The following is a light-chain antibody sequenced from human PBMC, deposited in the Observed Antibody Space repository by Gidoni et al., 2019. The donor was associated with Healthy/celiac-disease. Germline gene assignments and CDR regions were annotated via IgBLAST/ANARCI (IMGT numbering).Light chain of an antibody. CDR2: GAS. J-gene: IGKJ4*01. Sequence: EIVMTQSPATLSVSPGERATLSCRASQSVSSNLAWYPQKPGHAPRLLIYGASTRATGIPARFSGSGSGTEFTLTISSLQSEDFAVYYCQQYNNWPLTFGGGTKVEIK. CDR3: QQYNNWPLT. CDR1: QSVSSN. V-gene: IGKV3-15*01.